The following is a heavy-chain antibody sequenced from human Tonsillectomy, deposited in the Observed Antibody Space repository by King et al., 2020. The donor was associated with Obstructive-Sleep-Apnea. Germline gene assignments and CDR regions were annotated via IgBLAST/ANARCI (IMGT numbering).Heavy chain of an antibody. V-gene: IGHV4-30-2*01. Sequence: QLQESGSGLVKPSQTLSLTCAVSGGSMSSGGYSWSWIRQPPGKGLEWIGYIYHSGSTYYNPSLQGRVTISVDRSKNQFSLKLSSVTAAAKGVYYCAREGDYEAWSMDVWGQGTTVTVSS. D-gene: IGHD3-16*01. CDR1: GGSMSSGGYS. J-gene: IGHJ6*02. CDR2: IYHSGST. CDR3: AREGDYEAWSMDV.